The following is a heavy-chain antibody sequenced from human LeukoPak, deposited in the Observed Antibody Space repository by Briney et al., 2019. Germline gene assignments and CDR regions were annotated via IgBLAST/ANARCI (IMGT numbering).Heavy chain of an antibody. Sequence: PGGSLRLSCAASGFTFSSYGMHWVRQAPGKGLEWVAFIRYDGSNKYYADSVKGRLTISRDNSKNTLYLQMNSLRAEDTAVYYCATPDLYTAMVIAYWGQGTLVTVSS. CDR2: IRYDGSNK. D-gene: IGHD5-18*01. CDR1: GFTFSSYG. CDR3: ATPDLYTAMVIAY. V-gene: IGHV3-30*02. J-gene: IGHJ4*02.